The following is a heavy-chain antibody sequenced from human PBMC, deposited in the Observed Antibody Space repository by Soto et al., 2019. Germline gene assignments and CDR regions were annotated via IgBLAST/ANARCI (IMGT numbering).Heavy chain of an antibody. CDR1: GFTFSSYS. D-gene: IGHD3-10*02. Sequence: PGGSLRLSCAASGFTFSSYSMSWVRQAPGKGLEWVSSISSSSSYIYYADSVKGRFTISRDNAKNSLYLQMNSLRAEDTAVYYCARDCSEGPYFDYWGQGTLVTVSS. J-gene: IGHJ4*02. CDR3: ARDCSEGPYFDY. V-gene: IGHV3-21*01. CDR2: ISSSSSYI.